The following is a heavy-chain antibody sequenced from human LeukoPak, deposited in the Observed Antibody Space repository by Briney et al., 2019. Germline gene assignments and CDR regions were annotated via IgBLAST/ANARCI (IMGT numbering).Heavy chain of an antibody. D-gene: IGHD5-24*01. CDR3: AKGDDIGKHPTRAYYFDI. CDR2: TGLESVHT. V-gene: IGHV3-23*01. J-gene: IGHJ4*02. Sequence: GGSLRLSCAASGFIFSRHAMSWVRQAPGKGLEWVSTTGLESVHTLCADSVQGRFTVSRDNSRNTLDLQMDNLRVDDTTVYYCAKGDDIGKHPTRAYYFDIWGQGTLVTVSS. CDR1: GFIFSRHA.